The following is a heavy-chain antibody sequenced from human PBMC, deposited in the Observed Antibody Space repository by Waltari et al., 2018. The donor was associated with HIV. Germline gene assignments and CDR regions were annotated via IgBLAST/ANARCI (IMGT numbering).Heavy chain of an antibody. V-gene: IGHV3-74*01. CDR2: INLDGTST. CDR3: ARDLRSGTFGYNWFDP. J-gene: IGHJ5*02. D-gene: IGHD3-22*01. Sequence: EVQLVESGGGLVQPGESLRLSCAASGFTFSSYWMHWVRQAPGKGPVWVSRINLDGTSTRYADSVKGRFTISRDNAKNTLYLHMSSLRAEDTALYYCARDLRSGTFGYNWFDPWGQGTLVTVSS. CDR1: GFTFSSYW.